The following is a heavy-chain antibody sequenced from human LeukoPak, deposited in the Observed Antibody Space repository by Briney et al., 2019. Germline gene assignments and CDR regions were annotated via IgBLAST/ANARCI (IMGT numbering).Heavy chain of an antibody. V-gene: IGHV1-2*02. Sequence: ASVTVSSTASGYTFTVYYMHWVRQAPGQGLEWMGWINPNSGGTNYAQKFQGRVTMTRDTSISTAYMELSRLRSDDTAVYYCARSSSSGWYVYWGQGTLVTVSS. D-gene: IGHD6-19*01. CDR1: GYTFTVYY. CDR2: INPNSGGT. J-gene: IGHJ4*02. CDR3: ARSSSSGWYVY.